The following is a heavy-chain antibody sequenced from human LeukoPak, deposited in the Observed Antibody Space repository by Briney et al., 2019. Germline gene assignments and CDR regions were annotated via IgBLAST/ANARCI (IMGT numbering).Heavy chain of an antibody. V-gene: IGHV3-11*04. CDR1: GFTFSDYY. J-gene: IGHJ4*02. CDR2: ISSSGSTI. Sequence: GGSLRLSCAASGFTFSDYYMSWIRQAPGKGLEWVSYISSSGSTIYYADSVKGRFTISRDNAKNSLYLQMNSLRAEDTAVYYCARDAAYGYDRFDYWGQGTQVTVSS. CDR3: ARDAAYGYDRFDY. D-gene: IGHD5-18*01.